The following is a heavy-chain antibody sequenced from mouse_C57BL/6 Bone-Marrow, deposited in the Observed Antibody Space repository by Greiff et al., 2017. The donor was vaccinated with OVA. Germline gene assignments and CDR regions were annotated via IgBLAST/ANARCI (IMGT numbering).Heavy chain of an antibody. Sequence: QVQLQQPGAELVKPGASVKLFCKASGYTFTSYWMHWVKQRPGQGLEWIGMIHPNSGSTNYNEKFKSKATLTVDKSSSTAYMRLSSLTSEDSAVYYCARGGDYGYDDYWGQGTTLTVSS. D-gene: IGHD2-2*01. CDR1: GYTFTSYW. CDR3: ARGGDYGYDDY. J-gene: IGHJ2*01. CDR2: IHPNSGST. V-gene: IGHV1-64*01.